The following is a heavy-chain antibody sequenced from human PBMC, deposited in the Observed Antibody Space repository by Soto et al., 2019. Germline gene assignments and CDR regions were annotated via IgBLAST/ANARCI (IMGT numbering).Heavy chain of an antibody. CDR3: ARAHAPILPFDY. CDR2: IFHSGNA. V-gene: IGHV4-59*01. Sequence: PSETLSLTCTVSGGSMRNGYWSWIRQPPGKRLEWIGFIFHSGNAKYNPSLKSRVTISIDTSKSQFSLSLDSVTAADTAVYFCARAHAPILPFDYWGLGTLVTVSS. J-gene: IGHJ4*01. D-gene: IGHD2-15*01. CDR1: GGSMRNGY.